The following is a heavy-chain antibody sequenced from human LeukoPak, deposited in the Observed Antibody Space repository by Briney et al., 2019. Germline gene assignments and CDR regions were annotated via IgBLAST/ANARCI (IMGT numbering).Heavy chain of an antibody. CDR3: ARRNGQDIVATFRRRYYFDY. CDR1: GGSFSGYY. V-gene: IGHV4-34*01. CDR2: INHSGST. D-gene: IGHD5-12*01. Sequence: KPSETLSLTCAVYGGSFSGYYWSWIRQPPGKGLEWIGEINHSGSTNYNPSLKSRVTISINMSKNQFSLKLSSVTAADTAVYYCARRNGQDIVATFRRRYYFDYWGQGILVTVSS. J-gene: IGHJ4*02.